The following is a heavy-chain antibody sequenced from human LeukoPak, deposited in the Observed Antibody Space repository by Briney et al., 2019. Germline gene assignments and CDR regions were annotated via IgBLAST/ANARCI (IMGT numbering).Heavy chain of an antibody. J-gene: IGHJ4*02. V-gene: IGHV3-30*02. Sequence: GRSLRLSCAVSGFTFSTYGMHWVRQAPGKGLEWVAFIHYDGGNEYNGDSVKGRFPLSRDNSKNTLYLQMNSRRPEDAAVYYCEKGLLLLWFGELDYWGQGTLVTVSS. CDR1: GFTFSTYG. CDR3: EKGLLLLWFGELDY. CDR2: IHYDGGNE. D-gene: IGHD3-10*01.